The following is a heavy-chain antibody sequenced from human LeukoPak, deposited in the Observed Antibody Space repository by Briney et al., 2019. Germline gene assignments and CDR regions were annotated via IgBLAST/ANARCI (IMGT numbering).Heavy chain of an antibody. D-gene: IGHD6-19*01. V-gene: IGHV1-18*01. Sequence: ASVKVSCKASGYTFTNYGISWVRQAPGQGLEWMGWISAYNGNTNYAQELQGRVTMTTDTFTNTAYMELRSLRSDDTAVYYCARDLAVAGIGIDFWGQGTLVTVSS. CDR3: ARDLAVAGIGIDF. J-gene: IGHJ4*02. CDR1: GYTFTNYG. CDR2: ISAYNGNT.